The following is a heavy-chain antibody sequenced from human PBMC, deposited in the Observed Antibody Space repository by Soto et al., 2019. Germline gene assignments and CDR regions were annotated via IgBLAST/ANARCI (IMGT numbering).Heavy chain of an antibody. CDR1: GGSISSSKW. D-gene: IGHD4-4*01. Sequence: QMQLQESGPGLVKPSGTLSLTCAVSGGSISSSKWWTWVRQPPGKGLEWIGEIYHSGNTNYNPSLVSTFTISVDKSKNQFSLKLNSLTAADTAVYYCASRTVSPPGFFDYWGQGTLVTVSS. CDR3: ASRTVSPPGFFDY. V-gene: IGHV4-4*02. CDR2: IYHSGNT. J-gene: IGHJ4*02.